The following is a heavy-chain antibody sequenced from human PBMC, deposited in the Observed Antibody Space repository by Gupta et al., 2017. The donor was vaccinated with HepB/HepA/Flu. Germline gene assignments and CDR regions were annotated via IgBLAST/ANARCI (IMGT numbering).Heavy chain of an antibody. CDR1: GGSISTGY. D-gene: IGHD4-23*01. J-gene: IGHJ3*02. Sequence: HLPDSSPRLFKPSETLYLTCTVPGGSISTGYCSWIRQSPGKPLEWIGYVHYNGRTRYNPSLKSRVTMSADTSKHQFSLELNSVIAADAAMYYSATIKSGGAYFDIWGRGTMVTVSS. CDR3: ATIKSGGAYFDI. V-gene: IGHV4-59*01. CDR2: VHYNGRT.